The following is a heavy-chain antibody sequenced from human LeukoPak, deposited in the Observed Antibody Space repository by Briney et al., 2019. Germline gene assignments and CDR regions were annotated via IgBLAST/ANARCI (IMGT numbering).Heavy chain of an antibody. D-gene: IGHD1-7*01. CDR3: AREDSNYDFDY. CDR1: GFTFSDYY. V-gene: IGHV3-11*04. CDR2: ISSSSSTI. J-gene: IGHJ4*02. Sequence: GGSLRLSCAASGFTFSDYYMSWIRQAPGKGLEWVSYISSSSSTIYYADSVKGRFTISRDNGKSSLYLQMNSLRAEDTAVYYCAREDSNYDFDYWGQGTLVTVSS.